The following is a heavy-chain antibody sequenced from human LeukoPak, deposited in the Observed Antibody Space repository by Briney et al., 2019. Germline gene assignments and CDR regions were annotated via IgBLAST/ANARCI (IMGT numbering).Heavy chain of an antibody. V-gene: IGHV3-74*01. J-gene: IGHJ3*02. CDR3: ARLDGDYAFDI. Sequence: GGPLRLSCAASGFTLSRYWMHWVRQAPGKGLVWVSHINSDGSSTTYADSVKGRFTISRDNAKNTLYLQMNSLRAEDTAVYYCARLDGDYAFDIWGQGTMVTVSS. D-gene: IGHD4-17*01. CDR2: INSDGSST. CDR1: GFTLSRYW.